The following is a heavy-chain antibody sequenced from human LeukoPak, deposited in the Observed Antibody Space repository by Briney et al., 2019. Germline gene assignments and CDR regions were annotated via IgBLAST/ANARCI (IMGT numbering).Heavy chain of an antibody. J-gene: IGHJ5*02. CDR1: GGSISSGDYY. Sequence: SETLSLTCTVSGGSISSGDYYWSWIRQPPGKGLEWIGYIYYRGSTYYNPSLKSRVTISVDTSKNQFSLKLSSVTAADTAVYYCARKQSSGYYLNWFDPWGQGTLVTVSS. CDR3: ARKQSSGYYLNWFDP. D-gene: IGHD3-22*01. V-gene: IGHV4-30-4*01. CDR2: IYYRGST.